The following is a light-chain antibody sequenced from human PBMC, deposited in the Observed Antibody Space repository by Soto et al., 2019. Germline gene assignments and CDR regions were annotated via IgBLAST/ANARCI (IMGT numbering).Light chain of an antibody. Sequence: QSVLTQPPSVSAAPGQKVTISCSGSSFNIGNNYVSWFQHLPGTAPKLLIYENNKRPPGIPDRFSGSKSGTSATLGITGLQTGDEADYYCGTWDSSLSARVFGGGTKLTVL. J-gene: IGLJ3*02. CDR1: SFNIGNNY. CDR3: GTWDSSLSARV. V-gene: IGLV1-51*02. CDR2: ENN.